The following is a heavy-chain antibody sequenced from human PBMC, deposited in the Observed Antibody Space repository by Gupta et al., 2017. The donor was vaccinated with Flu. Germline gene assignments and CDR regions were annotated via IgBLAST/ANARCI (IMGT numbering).Heavy chain of an antibody. CDR2: IKQDGSES. Sequence: EVQLVESGGGLVQPGGSLRLSCAASGFPFSSYWMTWVRQAPGKGLEWVANIKQDGSESHYVDSVKGRFTISRDNTKNSVYLQMNSLRAEDTAVYYCARDRGYCTSSSCYPWYFDYWGQGSLVTVSS. D-gene: IGHD2-2*01. J-gene: IGHJ4*02. CDR3: ARDRGYCTSSSCYPWYFDY. V-gene: IGHV3-7*01. CDR1: GFPFSSYW.